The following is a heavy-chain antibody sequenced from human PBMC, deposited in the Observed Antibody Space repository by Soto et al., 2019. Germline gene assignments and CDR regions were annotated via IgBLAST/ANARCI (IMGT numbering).Heavy chain of an antibody. D-gene: IGHD2-15*01. CDR1: GYTFTSYD. V-gene: IGHV1-8*01. J-gene: IGHJ3*02. CDR2: MNPNSGNT. Sequence: ASVKVSCKASGYTFTSYDINWVRQATGQGLEWMGWMNPNSGNTGYAQKFQGRVTMTEDTSTDTAYMELSSLRSEDTAMYYCATVGSHIVGVVADRVDDAFDIWGQVKMVTVSS. CDR3: ATVGSHIVGVVADRVDDAFDI.